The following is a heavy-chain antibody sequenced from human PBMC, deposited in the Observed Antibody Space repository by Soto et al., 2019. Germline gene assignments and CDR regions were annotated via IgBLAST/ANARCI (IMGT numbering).Heavy chain of an antibody. J-gene: IGHJ4*02. Sequence: EVQLLESGGGLVQPGGSLRLSCVGSGFSFSDYSMNWVRQAPGKGLQWVSYISSSSDNTYYADSVKGRFTVSRDNAKNALFLQMNSLRDDDTATYYCARLPKGSLVTAWGQGTRVTVSS. CDR1: GFSFSDYS. CDR2: ISSSSDNT. V-gene: IGHV3-48*02. D-gene: IGHD2-21*02. CDR3: ARLPKGSLVTA.